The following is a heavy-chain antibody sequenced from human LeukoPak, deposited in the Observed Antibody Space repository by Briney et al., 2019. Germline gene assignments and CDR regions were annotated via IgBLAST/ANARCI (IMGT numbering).Heavy chain of an antibody. CDR3: ARDWGGYCSSTSCSRAFDI. V-gene: IGHV1-18*01. D-gene: IGHD2-2*01. CDR2: ISAYNGNT. Sequence: ASVKVSCKASGYTFTSYGISWVRQAPGQGLEWMGWISAYNGNTNYAQKLQGRVTMTTDTSTSTAYMELRSLRSDDTAVYYCARDWGGYCSSTSCSRAFDIWGQGTMVTVSS. CDR1: GYTFTSYG. J-gene: IGHJ3*02.